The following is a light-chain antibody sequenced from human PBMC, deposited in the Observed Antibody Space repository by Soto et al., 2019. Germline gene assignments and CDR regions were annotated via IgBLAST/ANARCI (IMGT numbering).Light chain of an antibody. J-gene: IGKJ1*01. CDR3: QRSDSTPLT. CDR2: AAS. Sequence: DIHIKQSPSSLSASLGYRVTITCRASQSISSYLNWYQQKPGKAPKLLIYAASSLQSGVPSRFSGSVSGTDFTLTISTARRENFAPYSNQRSDSTPLTFGQGTKVDI. CDR1: QSISSY. V-gene: IGKV1-39*01.